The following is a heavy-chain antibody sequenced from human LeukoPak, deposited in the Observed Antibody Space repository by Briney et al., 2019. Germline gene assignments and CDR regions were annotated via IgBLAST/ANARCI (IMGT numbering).Heavy chain of an antibody. CDR3: ARDRGDV. CDR1: GFTFSSYA. CDR2: ISSNGGST. D-gene: IGHD3-10*01. J-gene: IGHJ6*04. Sequence: GGSLRLSCAASGFTFSSYAMHWVRQAPGKGLEYVSAISSNGGSTYYANSVKGRFTISRDNSKNTLYLQMGSLRAEDMAVYYCARDRGDVWGKGTTVTVSS. V-gene: IGHV3-64*01.